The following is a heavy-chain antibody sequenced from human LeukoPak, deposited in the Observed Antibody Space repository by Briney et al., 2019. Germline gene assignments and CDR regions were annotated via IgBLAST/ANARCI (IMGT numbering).Heavy chain of an antibody. D-gene: IGHD4-17*01. CDR2: IYYSGST. Sequence: SETLSLTCTVSGGSISSYYWSWIRQPPGKGLEWIGYIYYSGSTNYNPSLKSRVTISVDTSKNQFSLKLSSVTAADTAVYYCARESYGDHYYFDYWGQGTLVTVSS. V-gene: IGHV4-59*01. J-gene: IGHJ4*02. CDR1: GGSISSYY. CDR3: ARESYGDHYYFDY.